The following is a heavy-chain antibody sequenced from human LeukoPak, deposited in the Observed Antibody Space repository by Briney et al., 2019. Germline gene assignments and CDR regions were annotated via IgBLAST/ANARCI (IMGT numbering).Heavy chain of an antibody. CDR2: INPNSGGT. CDR1: GYTFTGYY. CDR3: ARYGIVVETGFDP. D-gene: IGHD2-2*01. V-gene: IGHV1-2*02. J-gene: IGHJ5*02. Sequence: EASVKVSCKASGYTFTGYYMHWVRQAPGQGLEWMGWINPNSGGTNYAQKFQGRVTMTRDTSISTAYMELSRLRSDDTAVYYCARYGIVVETGFDPWGQGTLVTVSS.